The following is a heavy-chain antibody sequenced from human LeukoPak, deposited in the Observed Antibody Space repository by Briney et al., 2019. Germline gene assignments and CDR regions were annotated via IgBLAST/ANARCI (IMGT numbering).Heavy chain of an antibody. J-gene: IGHJ6*02. CDR1: GYTFTSYG. CDR3: ARDLPTVTQLTPYYYYYGMDV. CDR2: ISAYNGNT. Sequence: ASVKVSCKASGYTFTSYGISWVRQAPGQGLEWMGWISAYNGNTNYAQTLQGRVTMTTDKSTSTAYMELRSLRSDDTAVYYCARDLPTVTQLTPYYYYYGMDVWGQGTTVTVSS. D-gene: IGHD4-17*01. V-gene: IGHV1-18*01.